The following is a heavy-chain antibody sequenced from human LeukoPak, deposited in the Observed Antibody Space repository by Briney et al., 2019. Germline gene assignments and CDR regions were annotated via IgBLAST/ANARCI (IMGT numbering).Heavy chain of an antibody. J-gene: IGHJ4*02. Sequence: SETLSLTCTVSGGSIRSYQWNWIRQSPGRGLEWIGNIHNSGTSNYNASLRSRVIISIDTSQNQFSLTMSSVTAADTAVYYCVRPGQSNWWVYFNYWGQGTVVTVSS. V-gene: IGHV4-4*09. CDR3: VRPGQSNWWVYFNY. CDR1: GGSIRSYQ. CDR2: IHNSGTS. D-gene: IGHD2-15*01.